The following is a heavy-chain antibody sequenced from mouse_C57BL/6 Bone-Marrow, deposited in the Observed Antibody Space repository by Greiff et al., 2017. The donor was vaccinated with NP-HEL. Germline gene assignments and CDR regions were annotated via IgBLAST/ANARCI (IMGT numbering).Heavy chain of an antibody. D-gene: IGHD1-1*01. Sequence: QVQLQQSGAELARPGASVKLSCKASGYTFTRYGISWVKQRTGQGLEWIGEIYPRSGNTNYNGKFKGKATLTADKSSSTAYMQLSSLTSEDSAVYFCARRRATVVAPFAYWGQGTLVTVSA. V-gene: IGHV1-81*01. CDR2: IYPRSGNT. J-gene: IGHJ3*01. CDR3: ARRRATVVAPFAY. CDR1: GYTFTRYG.